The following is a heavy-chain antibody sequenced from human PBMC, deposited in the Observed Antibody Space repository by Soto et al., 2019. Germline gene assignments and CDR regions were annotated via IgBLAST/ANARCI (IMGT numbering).Heavy chain of an antibody. Sequence: SGPTLVNPTEPLTLTCTVSGFSLSNARMGVSWIRQPPGKALEWLAHIFSNDEKSYSTSLKSRLTISKDTSKSQVVLTMTNMDPVDTATYYCARIVATGNYYYGMDVWGQGTTVTVSS. V-gene: IGHV2-26*01. D-gene: IGHD5-12*01. CDR3: ARIVATGNYYYGMDV. CDR1: GFSLSNARMG. J-gene: IGHJ6*02. CDR2: IFSNDEK.